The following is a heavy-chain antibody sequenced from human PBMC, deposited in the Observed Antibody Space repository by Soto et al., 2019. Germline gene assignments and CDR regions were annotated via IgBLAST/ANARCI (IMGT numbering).Heavy chain of an antibody. D-gene: IGHD6-25*01. CDR2: VYPGDSDR. CDR3: ARGGNQLEY. J-gene: IGHJ4*02. Sequence: GSLRLSCKGSGYTFTSYWIAWVRQLPGKGLEWLGSVYPGDSDRRDNPTFQGHVTMSVDKSSNTVYLQWSSLNASDTAMYYCARGGNQLEYWGQGVLVTVSS. CDR1: GYTFTSYW. V-gene: IGHV5-51*01.